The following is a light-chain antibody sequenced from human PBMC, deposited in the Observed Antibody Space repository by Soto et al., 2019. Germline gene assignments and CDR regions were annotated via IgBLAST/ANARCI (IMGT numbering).Light chain of an antibody. Sequence: QSVLTQPPSASGSPGQSVTISCTGTSSDVGGYNYVSWYQQHPGKAPKLMIYEVTKRPSGVPDRFSGSKSGNTASLTVSGLQAEDEAAYYCSSYACSNNLVVFGGGTQLTVL. CDR1: SSDVGGYNY. CDR2: EVT. CDR3: SSYACSNNLVV. J-gene: IGLJ2*01. V-gene: IGLV2-8*01.